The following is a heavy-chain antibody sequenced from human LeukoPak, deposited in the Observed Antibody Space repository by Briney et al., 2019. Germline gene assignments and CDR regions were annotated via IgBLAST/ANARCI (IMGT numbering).Heavy chain of an antibody. Sequence: GGSLRLSCAASGFTVSSNYMSWVRQAPGKGLEWVSIIYSGGSTFYADVVKGQFTISRDNSKNTLYLQMNSVRDEDTAVYYCARGGSYLSAFDIWGQGTMVTVSS. V-gene: IGHV3-53*01. CDR2: IYSGGST. D-gene: IGHD1-26*01. CDR3: ARGGSYLSAFDI. CDR1: GFTVSSNY. J-gene: IGHJ3*02.